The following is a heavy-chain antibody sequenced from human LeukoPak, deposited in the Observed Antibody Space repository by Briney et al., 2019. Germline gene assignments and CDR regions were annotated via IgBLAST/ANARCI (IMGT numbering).Heavy chain of an antibody. CDR3: AREGQQLALCMDV. CDR1: GFTFSSYA. D-gene: IGHD6-13*01. J-gene: IGHJ6*02. Sequence: PGGSLRLSCAASGFTFSSYAMRWVRQAPGKGLEWVAVISYDGSNKYYADSVKGRFTISRDNSKNTLYLQMNSLRAEDTAVYYCAREGQQLALCMDVWGQGTTVTVSS. V-gene: IGHV3-30-3*01. CDR2: ISYDGSNK.